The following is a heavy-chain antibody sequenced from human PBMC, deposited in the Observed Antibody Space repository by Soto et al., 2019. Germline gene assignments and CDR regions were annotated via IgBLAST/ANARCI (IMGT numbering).Heavy chain of an antibody. Sequence: LRLSCTGSGFPFDDFAINWVRQAPGKGLEWVGLIRSKAYGGTTEYAASVKGRFTISRDDSKSIAYLQMNSLKTEDTAVYYCTGYTAGVNYWGQGTLVTVSS. CDR2: IRSKAYGGTT. D-gene: IGHD2-2*02. J-gene: IGHJ4*02. CDR1: GFPFDDFA. V-gene: IGHV3-49*04. CDR3: TGYTAGVNY.